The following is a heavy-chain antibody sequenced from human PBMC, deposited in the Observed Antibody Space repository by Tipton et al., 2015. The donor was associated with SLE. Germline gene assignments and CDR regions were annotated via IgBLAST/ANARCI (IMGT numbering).Heavy chain of an antibody. Sequence: TLSLTCTVSGGSMKTFYWSWIRQVPGKGLDLIGYIYYSGGTYYNPSLESRVTISVDTSKNHFSLNLRSVTAADTAFYYCARRGYKSWYFDLWGRGALVTVSS. CDR3: ARRGYKSWYFDL. CDR1: GGSMKTFY. J-gene: IGHJ2*01. V-gene: IGHV4-59*01. D-gene: IGHD5-24*01. CDR2: IYYSGGT.